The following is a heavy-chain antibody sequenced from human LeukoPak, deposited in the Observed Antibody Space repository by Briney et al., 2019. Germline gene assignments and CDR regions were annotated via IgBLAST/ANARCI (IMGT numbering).Heavy chain of an antibody. Sequence: GGSLRLSCAASGFTFSSYAMSWVRQAPGKGLEWVSAISGSGGSTYYADSVKGRFTISRDNSKNTLYLQMNSLRAEDTAVYCCAKANGDSKYYYYYGMDVWGQGTTVTVSS. CDR1: GFTFSSYA. J-gene: IGHJ6*02. CDR2: ISGSGGST. V-gene: IGHV3-23*01. CDR3: AKANGDSKYYYYYGMDV. D-gene: IGHD4-17*01.